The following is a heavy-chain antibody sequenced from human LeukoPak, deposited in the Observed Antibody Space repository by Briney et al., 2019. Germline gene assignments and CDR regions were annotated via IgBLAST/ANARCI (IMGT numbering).Heavy chain of an antibody. Sequence: SETLSLTCTVSGGSISSYHWSWIRQPPGKGLEWIGYIYYSGSTNYNPSLKSRVTISVDASKNQFSLKLSSVTAADTAVYYCARVDESDAFDIWGRGTMVTVSS. CDR2: IYYSGST. J-gene: IGHJ3*02. CDR1: GGSISSYH. V-gene: IGHV4-59*01. CDR3: ARVDESDAFDI. D-gene: IGHD3/OR15-3a*01.